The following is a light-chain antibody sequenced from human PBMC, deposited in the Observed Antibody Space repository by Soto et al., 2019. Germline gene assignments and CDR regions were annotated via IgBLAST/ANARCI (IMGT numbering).Light chain of an antibody. CDR1: QSVSSN. V-gene: IGKV3-15*01. CDR2: GAS. CDR3: QQYNNWPPMT. Sequence: EIVMTHSPATLSVSPWERAALSSSASQSVSSNLAWYQQKPGQAPRLLIYGASTRATGIPARFSGSGSGTEFTLTISSLQSEDFAVYYCQQYNNWPPMTFGQGTKVDIK. J-gene: IGKJ1*01.